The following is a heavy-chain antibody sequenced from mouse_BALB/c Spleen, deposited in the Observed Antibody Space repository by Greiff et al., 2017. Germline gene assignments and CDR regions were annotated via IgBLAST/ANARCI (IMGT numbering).Heavy chain of an antibody. CDR2: ISYSGST. CDR1: GDSITSGY. CDR3: ARTRGYYGNGYFDV. V-gene: IGHV3-8*02. D-gene: IGHD2-1*01. J-gene: IGHJ1*01. Sequence: VQLKESGPSLVKPSQTLSLTCSVTGDSITSGYWNWIRKFPGNKLEYMGYISYSGSTYYNPSLKSRISITRDTSKNQYYLQLNSVTTEDTATYYCARTRGYYGNGYFDVWGAGTTVTVSS.